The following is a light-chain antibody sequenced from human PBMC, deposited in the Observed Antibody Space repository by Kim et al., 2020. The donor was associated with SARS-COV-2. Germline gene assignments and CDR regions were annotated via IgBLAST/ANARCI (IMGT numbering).Light chain of an antibody. J-gene: IGLJ1*01. CDR3: AAWDDSLNGYV. Sequence: GRRVPFACSGTSSNIGINTVNWAQQLPGTAPKLLIYSNKQRPSGVPDRFSGSKSGTSASLAISGLQSEDEADYYCAAWDDSLNGYVFGTGTKVTVL. V-gene: IGLV1-44*01. CDR2: SNK. CDR1: SSNIGINT.